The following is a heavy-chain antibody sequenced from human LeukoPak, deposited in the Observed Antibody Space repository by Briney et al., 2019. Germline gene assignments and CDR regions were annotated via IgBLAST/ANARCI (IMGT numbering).Heavy chain of an antibody. D-gene: IGHD2-15*01. Sequence: SVKVSCKASGYTFTSYGISWVRQAPGQGLEWMGGIIPIFGTANYAQKFQGRVTITADESTSTAYMELSSLRSEDTAVYYCARVVDYYYYYMDGWGKGTTVIISS. CDR3: ARVVDYYYYYMDG. CDR2: IIPIFGTA. J-gene: IGHJ6*03. V-gene: IGHV1-69*13. CDR1: GYTFTSYG.